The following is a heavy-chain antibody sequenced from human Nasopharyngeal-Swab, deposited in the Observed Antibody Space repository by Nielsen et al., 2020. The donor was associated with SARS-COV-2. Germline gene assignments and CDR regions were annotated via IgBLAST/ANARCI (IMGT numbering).Heavy chain of an antibody. CDR2: IYSGGST. V-gene: IGHV3-53*01. Sequence: ESLKISCAASGFTVSSNYMSWVRQAPGKGLEWVSVIYSGGSTYYADSVKGRFTISRDNSKNTLYLQMNSLRAEDTAVYYCAREGDGYNSPHTNFYWGQGTLVTVSS. J-gene: IGHJ4*02. D-gene: IGHD5-24*01. CDR3: AREGDGYNSPHTNFY. CDR1: GFTVSSNY.